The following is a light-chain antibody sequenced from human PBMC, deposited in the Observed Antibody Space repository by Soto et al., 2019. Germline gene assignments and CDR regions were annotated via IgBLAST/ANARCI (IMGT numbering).Light chain of an antibody. CDR3: QHYNSDPWT. CDR2: GAS. Sequence: DIRMTQSPSTLSASVGDRVTITCRASQSISYWLAWYQQIPGKAPKVLIYGASSLGSGVPSRFSGSGSGTEFTLTIRSLQPDDFATYFCQHYNSDPWTFGQGTKVEVK. CDR1: QSISYW. J-gene: IGKJ1*01. V-gene: IGKV1-5*01.